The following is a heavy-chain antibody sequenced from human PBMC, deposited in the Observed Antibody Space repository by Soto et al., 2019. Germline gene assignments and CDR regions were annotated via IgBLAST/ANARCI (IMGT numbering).Heavy chain of an antibody. CDR2: IKQDGSEK. CDR3: ARDRNVVVPAAIPYVDV. V-gene: IGHV3-7*03. Sequence: EVQLVESGGGLVQPGGSLKLSCAASGFNFNTSWMGWVRQAPGKGLEWVANIKQDGSEKYYGDSVRGRFTISRDNANNSLYLHMNSVRAEDTAVYFCARDRNVVVPAAIPYVDVWGQGTTVTVAS. J-gene: IGHJ6*02. CDR1: GFNFNTSW. D-gene: IGHD2-15*01.